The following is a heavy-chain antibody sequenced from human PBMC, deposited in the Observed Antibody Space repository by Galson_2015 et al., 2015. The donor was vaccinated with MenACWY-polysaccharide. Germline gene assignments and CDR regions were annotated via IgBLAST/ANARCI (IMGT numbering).Heavy chain of an antibody. CDR3: ARENTCYDY. V-gene: IGHV3-74*01. Sequence: SLRLSCAASGFTFSSYWMHWVRQAPGKGLVWVARIDRDGGSTSYAESVKGRFTISRDNAKNTLYLQMNSLRAEDTAVYYCARENTCYDYWGQGTLVTVSS. D-gene: IGHD4/OR15-4a*01. J-gene: IGHJ4*02. CDR2: IDRDGGST. CDR1: GFTFSSYW.